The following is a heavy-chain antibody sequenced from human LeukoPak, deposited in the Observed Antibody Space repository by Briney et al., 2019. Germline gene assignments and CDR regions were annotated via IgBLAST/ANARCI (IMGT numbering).Heavy chain of an antibody. Sequence: SVKVSCKASGGTFSSYAISWVRQAPGQGLEWMRGIIPIFGTANYAQKFQGRVTITADESTSTVYMELSSLRSEDTAVYYCARDSEVRRNLWHYWGQGTLVTVSS. D-gene: IGHD3-10*01. CDR2: IIPIFGTA. V-gene: IGHV1-69*13. J-gene: IGHJ4*02. CDR1: GGTFSSYA. CDR3: ARDSEVRRNLWHY.